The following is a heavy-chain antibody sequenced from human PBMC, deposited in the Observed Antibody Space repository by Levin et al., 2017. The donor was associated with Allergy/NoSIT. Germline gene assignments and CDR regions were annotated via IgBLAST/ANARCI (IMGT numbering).Heavy chain of an antibody. CDR3: ARDRGVLYYNDLDV. J-gene: IGHJ6*02. CDR2: INPNTGAT. D-gene: IGHD3-10*01. V-gene: IGHV1-2*02. Sequence: GASVKVSCKSSGYTFTDNFINWVRQAPGQGLEWMGWINPNTGATNYAPKFQDRVTMTRDTSISTAYMELSGLRSDDTAVYYCARDRGVLYYNDLDVWGQGSTVTVS. CDR1: GYTFTDNF.